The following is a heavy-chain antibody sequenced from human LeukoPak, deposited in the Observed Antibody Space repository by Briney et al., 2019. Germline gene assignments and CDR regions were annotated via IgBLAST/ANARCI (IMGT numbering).Heavy chain of an antibody. CDR1: GDSIRNYY. J-gene: IGHJ6*03. CDR3: ARGSRTCDGYCYWEDYKFYNYMDV. CDR2: ISDSGST. V-gene: IGHV4-59*01. Sequence: PSETLSLTCTFSGDSIRNYYWIWIRQPPGKGLEWIGYISDSGSTNYNPSLKSRVTVSVDTSKNQFSLKLTYVTAGDTAVYFCARGSRTCDGYCYWEDYKFYNYMDVWGKGTTVTVSS. D-gene: IGHD2-21*01.